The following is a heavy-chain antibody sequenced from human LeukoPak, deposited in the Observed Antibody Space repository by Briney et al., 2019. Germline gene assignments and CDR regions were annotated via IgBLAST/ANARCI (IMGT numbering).Heavy chain of an antibody. Sequence: GGSLRLSCAASGFTFSSYAMSWVRQAPGKGLEWVSAISGSGGSTYYADSVKGRFTISRENSKNTLYLQMNSLRAEDTAVYYCAKSMRIAAAGTGVDYWGQGTLVTVSS. CDR2: ISGSGGST. CDR3: AKSMRIAAAGTGVDY. CDR1: GFTFSSYA. J-gene: IGHJ4*02. V-gene: IGHV3-23*01. D-gene: IGHD6-13*01.